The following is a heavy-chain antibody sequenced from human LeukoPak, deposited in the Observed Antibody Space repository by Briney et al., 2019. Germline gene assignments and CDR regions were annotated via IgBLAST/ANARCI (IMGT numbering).Heavy chain of an antibody. J-gene: IGHJ4*02. D-gene: IGHD3-9*01. CDR3: AREPAYGLRYFDY. CDR2: IWYDGSNK. CDR1: GFTFSSYG. V-gene: IGHV3-33*01. Sequence: PGGSLRLSCAASGFTFSSYGMHWVRQAPGKGLEWVAVIWYDGSNKYYADSVKGRFTISRDNAKNSLYLQMNSLRAEDTAVYYCAREPAYGLRYFDYWGQGTLVTVSS.